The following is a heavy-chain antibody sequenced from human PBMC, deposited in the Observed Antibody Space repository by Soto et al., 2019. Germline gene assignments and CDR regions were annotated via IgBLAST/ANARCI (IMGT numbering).Heavy chain of an antibody. CDR3: ARDCSGGSCSTAY. Sequence: QVQLVQSGAEVKKPGASVKVSCKASGYTFSSYGISWVRQGPGQGLEWMGWICVYNGNKMYAQKFQGRVTMTTDTSTSTAYMELRSLRSDDTAVYYCARDCSGGSCSTAYWGQGTLVTVSS. CDR2: ICVYNGNK. CDR1: GYTFSSYG. D-gene: IGHD2-15*01. J-gene: IGHJ4*02. V-gene: IGHV1-18*01.